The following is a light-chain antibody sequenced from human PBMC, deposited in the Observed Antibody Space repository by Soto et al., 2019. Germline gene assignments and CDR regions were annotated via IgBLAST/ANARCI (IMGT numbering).Light chain of an antibody. CDR1: QSISSW. V-gene: IGKV1-5*01. Sequence: DIPMTQSPSTLSASVGDRVTITCRASQSISSWLAWYQQKPGKAPKLLIYDASSLESGVPSRFSGSGSGTEFTLTISSLQPDDFATYYGQQYNSYSFGQGTKLEIK. J-gene: IGKJ2*01. CDR3: QQYNSYS. CDR2: DAS.